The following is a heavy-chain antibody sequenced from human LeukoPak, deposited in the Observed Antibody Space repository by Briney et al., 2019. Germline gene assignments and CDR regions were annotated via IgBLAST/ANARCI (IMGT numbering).Heavy chain of an antibody. Sequence: SETLSLTCTVSGGSISSYYWSWIRQPPGKGLEWIGYIYYSGSTNYNPSLKSRVTISVDTSKNQFSLKLSSVTAADTAVYYCARGSEDFWRGSNNYWFDPWGQGTLVTVSS. J-gene: IGHJ5*02. D-gene: IGHD3-3*01. CDR3: ARGSEDFWRGSNNYWFDP. CDR2: IYYSGST. V-gene: IGHV4-59*01. CDR1: GGSISSYY.